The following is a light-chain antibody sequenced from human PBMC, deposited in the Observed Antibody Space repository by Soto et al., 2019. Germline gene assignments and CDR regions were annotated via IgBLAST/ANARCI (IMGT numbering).Light chain of an antibody. V-gene: IGKV3-20*01. CDR2: GAS. Sequence: EIVLTQSPCPLSLSPRERATLSCRASQSVSSNSLAWFQLKPGQAPRLLIYGASSRATGIPDRFSGSGSGTDFTLTISRLEPEDFAVYYCQQWFTFGPGTKVDLK. J-gene: IGKJ3*01. CDR3: QQWFT. CDR1: QSVSSNS.